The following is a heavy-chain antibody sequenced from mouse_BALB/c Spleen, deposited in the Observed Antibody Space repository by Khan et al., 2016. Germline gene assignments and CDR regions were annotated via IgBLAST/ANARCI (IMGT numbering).Heavy chain of an antibody. CDR2: FWWNDNN. Sequence: QVTLKESGPGILQPSQTLSLTCSFSGFSMNTYGIGVGWIRQPSGKGLEWPAHFWWNDNNSYTTALKRRLKISKETPNNQVFLKIASVGTGETPTYYCARITRCDGALWDQGTLVTVSA. CDR3: ARITRCDGAL. CDR1: GFSMNTYGIG. V-gene: IGHV8-11*01. J-gene: IGHJ3*01.